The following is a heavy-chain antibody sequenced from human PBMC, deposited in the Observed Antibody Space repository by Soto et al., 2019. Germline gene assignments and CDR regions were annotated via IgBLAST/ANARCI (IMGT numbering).Heavy chain of an antibody. CDR3: ARDSGDYSSGWYYY. V-gene: IGHV4-59*01. D-gene: IGHD6-19*01. CDR2: IYYSGST. J-gene: IGHJ4*02. Sequence: SETLSLTCTVSGGSISSYYWSWIRQPPGKGLEWIGYIYYSGSTNYNPSLKSRVTISVDTSKNQFSLKLSSVTAADTTVYYCARDSGDYSSGWYYYWGQGTLVTVSS. CDR1: GGSISSYY.